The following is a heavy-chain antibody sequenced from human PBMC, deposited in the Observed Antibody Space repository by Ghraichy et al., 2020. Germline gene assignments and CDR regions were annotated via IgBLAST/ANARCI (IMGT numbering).Heavy chain of an antibody. Sequence: SETLSLTCIVSVGSVSTDPYSWTWVLQPSGKCLEWNGYIYHSGSAFPNPSLKSRVGISVDRAENQFSLKLSSVSAADTGVYYCAVLASNGVDVWGQGTKVTVSS. V-gene: IGHV4-30-2*01. CDR3: AVLASNGVDV. CDR2: IYHSGSA. J-gene: IGHJ6*02. CDR1: VGSVSTDPYS.